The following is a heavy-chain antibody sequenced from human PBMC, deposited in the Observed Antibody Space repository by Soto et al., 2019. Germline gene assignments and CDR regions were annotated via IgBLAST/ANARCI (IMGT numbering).Heavy chain of an antibody. CDR3: ARTSDTAMAHDY. D-gene: IGHD5-18*01. V-gene: IGHV4-30-2*01. CDR1: GDSISSNSHY. J-gene: IGHJ4*02. CDR2: IYHSGST. Sequence: SETLSLTCTVSGDSISSNSHYWGWIRQPPGKGLEWIGYIYHSGSTYYNPSLKSRVTISVDRSKNQFSLKLSSVTAADTAVYYCARTSDTAMAHDYWGQGTLVT.